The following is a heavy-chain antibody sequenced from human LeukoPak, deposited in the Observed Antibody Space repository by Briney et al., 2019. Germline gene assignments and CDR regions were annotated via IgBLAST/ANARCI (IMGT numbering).Heavy chain of an antibody. V-gene: IGHV3-30-3*01. CDR1: GLTFSSYS. CDR2: ISYDGSNK. Sequence: GGSLRLSCAASGLTFSSYSMHWVRQAPGKGLEWVAVISYDGSNKYYADSVKGRFTISRDNSKNTLYGQMNSQRGEDTAVYYCVRDRDIVVVPAAMLDYWGQGTLVTVSS. CDR3: VRDRDIVVVPAAMLDY. D-gene: IGHD2-2*01. J-gene: IGHJ4*02.